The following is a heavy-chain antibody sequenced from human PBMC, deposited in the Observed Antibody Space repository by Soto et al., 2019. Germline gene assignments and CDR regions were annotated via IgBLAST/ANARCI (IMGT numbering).Heavy chain of an antibody. Sequence: QVQLQESGPGLVKPSQTLSLTCTVSGGSISSGNYYWSWIRQHPGKGLEWIGFISYSGSTYYNLSLKSRLTISVDTSTNQFSLNLSFVTAADTAVYYCAAMCTPATRLYYFDFWGQGTLVTVSS. J-gene: IGHJ4*02. D-gene: IGHD2-15*01. CDR2: ISYSGST. CDR1: GGSISSGNYY. CDR3: AAMCTPATRLYYFDF. V-gene: IGHV4-30-4*01.